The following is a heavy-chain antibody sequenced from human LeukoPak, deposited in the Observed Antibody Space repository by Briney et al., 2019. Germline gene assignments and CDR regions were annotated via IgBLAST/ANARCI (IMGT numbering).Heavy chain of an antibody. V-gene: IGHV3-23*01. Sequence: PGGSLRLSCVASGFSFSDYGMSWVRQVPGRGLEWVSAIGSNGGNIHYADSVRGRFTISRDNSKNTMYLEMSSLRAEDTALYYCGKDRGWFGGSLANFDYWGQGTLVTVSS. J-gene: IGHJ4*02. CDR3: GKDRGWFGGSLANFDY. CDR1: GFSFSDYG. D-gene: IGHD3-10*01. CDR2: IGSNGGNI.